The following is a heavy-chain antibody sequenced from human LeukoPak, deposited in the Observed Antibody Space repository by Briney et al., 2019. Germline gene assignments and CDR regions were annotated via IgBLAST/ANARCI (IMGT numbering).Heavy chain of an antibody. D-gene: IGHD4-17*01. J-gene: IGHJ4*02. CDR1: GYTFIDCY. CDR3: AREHYAAFDY. V-gene: IGHV1-2*02. Sequence: ASVKVSCKASGYTFIDCYVHWVRQAPGQGLEWMGWINPTSGGTKYAQNFQGRVTMTRDTSISTAHMELSSLRSDDTAVYYCAREHYAAFDYWGQGALVTVSS. CDR2: INPTSGGT.